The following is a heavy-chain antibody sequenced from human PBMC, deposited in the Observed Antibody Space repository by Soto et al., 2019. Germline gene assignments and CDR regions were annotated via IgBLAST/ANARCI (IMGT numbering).Heavy chain of an antibody. CDR3: AHSERDVVVTAMPEYYFDY. V-gene: IGHV2-5*02. Sequence: QITLKESGPTLVKPTQTLTLTCTFSGFSLSTSGVGVGWIRQPPGKALEWLALIYWDDDKRYSPSLKSRLTITKDPSKNQVVLTMTNMDPVDTTTYYCAHSERDVVVTAMPEYYFDYWGQGTLVTVSS. D-gene: IGHD2-21*02. CDR2: IYWDDDK. J-gene: IGHJ4*02. CDR1: GFSLSTSGVG.